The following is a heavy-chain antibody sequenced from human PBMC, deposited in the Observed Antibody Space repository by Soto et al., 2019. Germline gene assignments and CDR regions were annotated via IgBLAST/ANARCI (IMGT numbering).Heavy chain of an antibody. Sequence: QVQLAQSGAEVKKRGSSVKVSCRVSGGTFNNYAISWVRQAPGEGLEWMVAIIPAFGTPKYAQRFQDRVTISADVYAATAYMELTSLRSDDTAVYYCARDTREITRVRGVIPYYIYHMDVWGPGTTVAVSS. CDR2: IIPAFGTP. CDR3: ARDTREITRVRGVIPYYIYHMDV. V-gene: IGHV1-69*01. CDR1: GGTFNNYA. J-gene: IGHJ6*02. D-gene: IGHD3-10*01.